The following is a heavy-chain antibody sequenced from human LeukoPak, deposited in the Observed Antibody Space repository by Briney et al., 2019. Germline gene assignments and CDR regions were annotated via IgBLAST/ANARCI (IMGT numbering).Heavy chain of an antibody. D-gene: IGHD2/OR15-2a*01. V-gene: IGHV3-23*01. CDR2: ISGSGGTS. J-gene: IGHJ6*04. Sequence: GGSLRLSCLPSGFTFSNYAMTWVRQAPGKGLEWVSSISGSGGTSYYADSVKGRFTISRDSAKNMLFLQMNRLRAEDTAVYYCAKSPYFYNTGRSVDVWGKGTTVTVSS. CDR1: GFTFSNYA. CDR3: AKSPYFYNTGRSVDV.